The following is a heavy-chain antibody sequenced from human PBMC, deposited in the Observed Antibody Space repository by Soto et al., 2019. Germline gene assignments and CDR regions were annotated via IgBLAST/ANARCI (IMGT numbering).Heavy chain of an antibody. CDR1: GFTFSSYA. D-gene: IGHD3-22*01. J-gene: IGHJ6*02. CDR2: ISYDGSNK. CDR3: ARDHYYDSSGYYYFWNYYGMDV. V-gene: IGHV3-30-3*01. Sequence: GGSLRLSCAASGFTFSSYAMHWVRQAPGKGLEWVAVISYDGSNKYYADSVKGRFTISRDNSKNTLYLQMNSLRAEDTAVYYCARDHYYDSSGYYYFWNYYGMDVWGQGTTVTVSS.